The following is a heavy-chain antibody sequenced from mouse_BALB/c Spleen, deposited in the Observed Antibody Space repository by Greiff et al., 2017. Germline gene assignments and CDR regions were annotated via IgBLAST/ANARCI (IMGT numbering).Heavy chain of an antibody. Sequence: VMLVESGPGLVAPSQSLSITCTVSGFSLTGYGVNWVRQPPGKGLEWLGMIWGDGSTDYNSALKSRLSISKDNSKSQVFLKMNSLQTDDTARYYCARVEGGNYDYFDYWGQGTTLTVSS. J-gene: IGHJ2*01. CDR3: ARVEGGNYDYFDY. CDR1: GFSLTGYG. D-gene: IGHD2-1*01. CDR2: IWGDGST. V-gene: IGHV2-6-7*01.